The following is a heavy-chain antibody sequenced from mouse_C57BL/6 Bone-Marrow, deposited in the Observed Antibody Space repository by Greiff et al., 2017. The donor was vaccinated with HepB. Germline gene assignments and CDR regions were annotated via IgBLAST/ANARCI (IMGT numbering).Heavy chain of an antibody. J-gene: IGHJ2*01. V-gene: IGHV6-6*01. Sequence: EVMLVESGGGLVQPGGSMKLSCAASGFTFSDAWMDWVRQSPEKGLEWVAEIRNKANNHATYYAESVKGRFTISRDDSKSSVYLQMNSLRAEDTGIYYCTRIMITRYYFDYWGQGTTLTVSS. CDR1: GFTFSDAW. CDR3: TRIMITRYYFDY. D-gene: IGHD2-4*01. CDR2: IRNKANNHAT.